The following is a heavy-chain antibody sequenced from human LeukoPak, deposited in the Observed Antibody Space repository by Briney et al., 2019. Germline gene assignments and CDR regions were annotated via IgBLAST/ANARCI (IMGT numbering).Heavy chain of an antibody. CDR2: TYYSSKWYN. J-gene: IGHJ4*02. CDR1: GDSVSSNSAA. Sequence: SQTLSLTCDISGDSVSSNSAAWNWIRQSPSRGLDRLGRTYYSSKWYNDYAVSLRSRMTINADTSKNQFSLQLNSVTPEDTAVYYCAKGRWALFDCWGQGTLVIVSS. D-gene: IGHD3-10*01. CDR3: AKGRWALFDC. V-gene: IGHV6-1*01.